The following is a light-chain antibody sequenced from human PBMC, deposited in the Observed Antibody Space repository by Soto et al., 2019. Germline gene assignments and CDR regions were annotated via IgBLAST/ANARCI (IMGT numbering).Light chain of an antibody. Sequence: HSALTQPRSVSGSPGQSVTISCTGASSDVGGYNYVSWYQQHPGKAPKVMIYAVTKRPSGVSDRFSGSKSANTASLTISGLQAEDEADYYCCSFAGRYIYVFGTGTKVTVL. CDR1: SSDVGGYNY. CDR3: CSFAGRYIYV. J-gene: IGLJ1*01. CDR2: AVT. V-gene: IGLV2-11*01.